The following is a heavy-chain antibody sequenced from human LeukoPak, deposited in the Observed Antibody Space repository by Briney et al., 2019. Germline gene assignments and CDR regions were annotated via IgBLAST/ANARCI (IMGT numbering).Heavy chain of an antibody. J-gene: IGHJ6*03. Sequence: GGSLRLSCAASGFTFSNAWMSWVRQAPGKGGEWVGRVKSETDGGTTDYAAPVKGRFTISRDDSKNTLYLQMNSLITEDTAMYYCTTTPGVIPYYYYYMDVWGKGTTVTVSS. CDR3: TTTPGVIPYYYYYMDV. CDR1: GFTFSNAW. V-gene: IGHV3-15*01. D-gene: IGHD2/OR15-2a*01. CDR2: VKSETDGGTT.